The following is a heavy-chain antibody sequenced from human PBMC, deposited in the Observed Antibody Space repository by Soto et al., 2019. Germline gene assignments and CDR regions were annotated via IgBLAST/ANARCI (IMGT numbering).Heavy chain of an antibody. J-gene: IGHJ4*02. CDR3: AKKVNSGSGSQFFDY. CDR1: GFKFSNYA. D-gene: IGHD3-10*01. Sequence: GGSLRLSCAASGFKFSNYAISWVRQAPGKGLEWVSGFRSGGDDDTTYYADSVRGRFTISRDNSKNTLFLQMNSLRAEDTAIYYCAKKVNSGSGSQFFDYWGQGTLVTVSS. V-gene: IGHV3-23*01. CDR2: FRSGGDDDTT.